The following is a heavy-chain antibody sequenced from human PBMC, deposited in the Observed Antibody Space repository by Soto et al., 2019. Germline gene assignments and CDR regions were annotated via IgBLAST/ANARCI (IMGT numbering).Heavy chain of an antibody. CDR1: GGSISSYY. D-gene: IGHD5-12*01. Sequence: PSETLSLTCTVSGGSISSYYWSWIRQPPGKGLEWIGYIYYSGSTNYNPSLKSRVTISVDTSKNQFSLKLSSVTAADTAVYYCARDHPRDGYNFWGQGTLVTVS. CDR3: ARDHPRDGYNF. CDR2: IYYSGST. J-gene: IGHJ4*02. V-gene: IGHV4-59*01.